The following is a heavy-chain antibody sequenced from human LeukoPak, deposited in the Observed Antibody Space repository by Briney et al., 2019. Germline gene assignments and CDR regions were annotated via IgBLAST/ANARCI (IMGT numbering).Heavy chain of an antibody. Sequence: PSETLSLTCAVSGGSISSGGYSWSWIRQPPGKGLEWIGYIYHSGSTYYNPSLRSRVTMSVDTSKNQFSLKVNSVTAADTALYYCARANYYDSGGFFPYGLDVWGHGTTITVSS. CDR2: IYHSGST. D-gene: IGHD3-22*01. V-gene: IGHV4-30-2*01. J-gene: IGHJ6*02. CDR3: ARANYYDSGGFFPYGLDV. CDR1: GGSISSGGYS.